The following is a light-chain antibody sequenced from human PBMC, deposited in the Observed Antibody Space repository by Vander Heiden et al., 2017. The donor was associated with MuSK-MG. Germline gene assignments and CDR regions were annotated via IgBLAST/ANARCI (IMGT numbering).Light chain of an antibody. J-gene: IGLJ1*01. V-gene: IGLV2-8*01. CDR3: SSYAGNNNLYV. CDR2: EVS. Sequence: QSALTHPPSAPGSPGQSFTISCTGTSSDVGGYNYVSWYQQHPGKAPKLMIYEVSKRPSGVPDRFSGSKSGNTASLTVSGLQAEDEADYYCSSYAGNNNLYVFGTGTKVTVL. CDR1: SSDVGGYNY.